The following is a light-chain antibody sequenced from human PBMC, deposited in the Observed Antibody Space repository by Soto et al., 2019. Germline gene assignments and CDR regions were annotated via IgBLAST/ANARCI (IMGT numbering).Light chain of an antibody. J-gene: IGKJ1*01. Sequence: DIQMTQSPSTLSASVGDRVTITCRASQSVGSSLAWYRQKPGKAPNPLIYDVSRLGSGVPSRFSGTGSGTEFSLTISSLQPDDIATYYCQQYEGYSPTFGQGTKVEIK. CDR3: QQYEGYSPT. CDR1: QSVGSS. V-gene: IGKV1-5*01. CDR2: DVS.